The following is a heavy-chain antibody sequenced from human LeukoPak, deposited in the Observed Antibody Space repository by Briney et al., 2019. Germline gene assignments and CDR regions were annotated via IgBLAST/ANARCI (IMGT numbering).Heavy chain of an antibody. CDR2: IYYSGST. V-gene: IGHV4-61*01. CDR3: ARDIGVNYYDSSGYYRWFDP. CDR1: GYSIRSGYY. D-gene: IGHD3-22*01. Sequence: ASETLSLTCTVSGYSIRSGYYWGWIRQPPGKGLEWIGYIYYSGSTNYNPSLKSRVTISVDTSKNQFSLKLSSVTAADTAVYYCARDIGVNYYDSSGYYRWFDPWGQGTLVTVSS. J-gene: IGHJ5*02.